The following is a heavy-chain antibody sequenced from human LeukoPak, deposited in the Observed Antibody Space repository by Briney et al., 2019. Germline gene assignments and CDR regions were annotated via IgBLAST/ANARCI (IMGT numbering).Heavy chain of an antibody. CDR3: ARGGHQWLVRGGVDY. Sequence: GSLRLSCAASGFTFSSYWMHWVRQAPGKGLVWVSRINSDGSSTSYADSVKGRFTISRDNAKNTLYLQMNSLRAEDTAVYYCARGGHQWLVRGGVDYWGQGTLVTVSS. D-gene: IGHD6-19*01. CDR1: GFTFSSYW. V-gene: IGHV3-74*01. J-gene: IGHJ4*02. CDR2: INSDGSST.